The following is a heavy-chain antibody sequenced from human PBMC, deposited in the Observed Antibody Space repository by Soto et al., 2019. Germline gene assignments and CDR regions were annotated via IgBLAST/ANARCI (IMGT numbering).Heavy chain of an antibody. Sequence: EVQLVASGGGLVQPGGSLRLSCAASGFTFSRYWMHWVRQAPGKGLVWVSHINSDGSSTNYADSVKGRFTISRDNAKNTLYLQVNSRSAEDTAVYYFARCLPAAEEYWGQGTMITVSS. CDR1: GFTFSRYW. V-gene: IGHV3-74*01. J-gene: IGHJ4*02. CDR2: INSDGSST. D-gene: IGHD6-25*01. CDR3: ARCLPAAEEY.